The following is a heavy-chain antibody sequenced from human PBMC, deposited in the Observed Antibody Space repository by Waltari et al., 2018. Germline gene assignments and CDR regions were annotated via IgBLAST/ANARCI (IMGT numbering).Heavy chain of an antibody. V-gene: IGHV3-33*01. CDR3: TTLGYRSGWSFDY. J-gene: IGHJ4*02. D-gene: IGHD6-19*01. CDR2: IWYDGSNK. Sequence: QVQLVASGGGVVQPGRSLRLSCAASGFTFSSYGMRWVRQAPGKGLEWVAVIWYDGSNKYYADSVKGRFTISRDDSKNTLYLQMNSLKTDDTAVYYCTTLGYRSGWSFDYWGQGTLVTVSS. CDR1: GFTFSSYG.